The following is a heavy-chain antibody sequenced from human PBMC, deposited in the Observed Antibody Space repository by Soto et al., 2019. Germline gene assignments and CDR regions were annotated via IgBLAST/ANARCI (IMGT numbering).Heavy chain of an antibody. CDR1: GFTFSDYY. V-gene: IGHV3-64D*06. Sequence: GGSLRLSCAASGFTFSDYYMHWVRQAPGKGLEFVSAINTNGNITYYADSVKGRFTISRDNSKNTLYLQMSSLRADDTAVYFCVKGVSYAFDIWGQGTMVTVSS. J-gene: IGHJ3*02. CDR3: VKGVSYAFDI. D-gene: IGHD3-16*01. CDR2: INTNGNIT.